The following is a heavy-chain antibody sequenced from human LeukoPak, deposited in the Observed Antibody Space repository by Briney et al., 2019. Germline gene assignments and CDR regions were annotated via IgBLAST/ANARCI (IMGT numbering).Heavy chain of an antibody. J-gene: IGHJ6*03. CDR2: ISGSGGST. CDR1: GFTFSSYA. CDR3: ARRTPDYYYYYMDV. V-gene: IGHV3-23*01. Sequence: GGSLRLSCAASGFTFSSYAMHWVRQAPGKGLEWVSTISGSGGSTYYADSVKGRFTISRDNSKNTLYLQMNSLRAEDTAVYYCARRTPDYYYYYMDVWGKGTTVTVSS.